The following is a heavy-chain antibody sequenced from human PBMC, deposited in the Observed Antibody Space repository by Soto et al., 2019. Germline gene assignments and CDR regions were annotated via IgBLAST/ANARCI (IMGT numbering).Heavy chain of an antibody. D-gene: IGHD6-13*01. CDR2: IIPIFGTA. J-gene: IGHJ3*02. CDR1: GGTFSSYA. V-gene: IGHV1-69*12. CDR3: ARELIAAAGTAGTVAFDI. Sequence: QVQLVQSGAEVKKPGSSVKVSCKASGGTFSSYAISWVRQAPGQGLEWMGGIIPIFGTANYAQKCQGRVTITADESTSTAYMELSSLRSEDTAVYYCARELIAAAGTAGTVAFDIWGQGTMVTVSS.